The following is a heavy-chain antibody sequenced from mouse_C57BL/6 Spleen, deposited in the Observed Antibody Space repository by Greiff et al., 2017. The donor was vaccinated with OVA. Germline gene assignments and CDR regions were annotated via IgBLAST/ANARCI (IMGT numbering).Heavy chain of an antibody. CDR3: ASLIYYGYGAWFAY. CDR2: FYPGDGDT. V-gene: IGHV1-82*01. J-gene: IGHJ3*01. Sequence: QVQLQQSGPELVKPGASVKISCKASGYAFSSSWMNWVKQRPGKGLEWIGRFYPGDGDTNYNGKFKGKATLTADKSSSTAYMQLSSLTSEDSAVYFCASLIYYGYGAWFAYWGQGTLVTVSA. D-gene: IGHD2-2*01. CDR1: GYAFSSSW.